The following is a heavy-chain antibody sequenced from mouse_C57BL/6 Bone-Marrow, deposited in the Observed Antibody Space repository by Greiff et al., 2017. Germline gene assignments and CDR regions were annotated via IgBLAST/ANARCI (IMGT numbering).Heavy chain of an antibody. J-gene: IGHJ2*01. CDR2: ISSGGSTI. CDR1: GFTFSDYG. Sequence: EVKLVESGGGLVKPGGSLKLSCAASGFTFSDYGMHWVRQAPEKGLEWVAYISSGGSTIYYADTVKGRFTISRDNAKNTLFLQMTSLRSEDTAMYYWARGYLDYWGQGTTLTVSS. D-gene: IGHD2-2*01. CDR3: ARGYLDY. V-gene: IGHV5-17*01.